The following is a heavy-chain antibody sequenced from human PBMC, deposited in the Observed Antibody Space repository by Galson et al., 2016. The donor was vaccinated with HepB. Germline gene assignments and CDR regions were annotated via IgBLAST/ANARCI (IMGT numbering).Heavy chain of an antibody. V-gene: IGHV3-21*01. CDR1: GFTFSGYT. CDR2: ISSSSSYK. CDR3: GRTIIPSSPAFDI. Sequence: SLRLSCAASGFTFSGYTLNWVRQAPGKGLQWVSSISSSSSYKHYADSVMGRFTISRDNAKNTLYLQMNRLRADDTAVYYCGRTIIPSSPAFDIWGPGTMVTVSP. J-gene: IGHJ3*02. D-gene: IGHD2-2*01.